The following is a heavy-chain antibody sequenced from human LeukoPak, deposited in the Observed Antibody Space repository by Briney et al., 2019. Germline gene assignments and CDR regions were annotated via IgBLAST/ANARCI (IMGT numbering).Heavy chain of an antibody. D-gene: IGHD4-23*01. V-gene: IGHV3-23*01. CDR1: GFAFSSYA. Sequence: GGSLRLSCAASGFAFSSYAMSWVRQAPGKGLEWVSAISGSGSSTYYADSVKGRFTISRDNSKNTLYLQMNSLRAEDTAVYYCAKDRYGGQLQDIEFWGQETLVTVSS. CDR3: AKDRYGGQLQDIEF. CDR2: ISGSGSST. J-gene: IGHJ4*02.